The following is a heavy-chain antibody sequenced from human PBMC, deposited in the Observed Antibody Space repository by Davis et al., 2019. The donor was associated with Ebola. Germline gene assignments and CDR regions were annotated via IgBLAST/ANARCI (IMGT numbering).Heavy chain of an antibody. CDR3: ARPSYYYDSSGYYFGAFDI. D-gene: IGHD3-22*01. V-gene: IGHV5-51*01. CDR2: IYPGDSDT. CDR1: GYSFTSYW. J-gene: IGHJ3*02. Sequence: GESLKISCKGSGYSFTSYWIGWVRQMPGKGLEWVGIIYPGDSDTRYSPSFQGQVTISADKSISTAYLQWSSLKASDTAMYYCARPSYYYDSSGYYFGAFDIWGQGTMVAVSS.